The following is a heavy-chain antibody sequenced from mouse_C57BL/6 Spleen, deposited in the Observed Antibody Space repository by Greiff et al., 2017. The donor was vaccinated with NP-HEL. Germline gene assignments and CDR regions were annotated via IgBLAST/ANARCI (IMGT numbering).Heavy chain of an antibody. D-gene: IGHD1-1*01. J-gene: IGHJ2*01. Sequence: EVQLQQSGPGLVKPSQSLSLTCSVTGYSITSGYYWNWIRQFPGNKLEWMGYISYDGSNNYNPSLKNRITITRDTYKNQFFLKLNSVTTEDTATYYCARDGGIRGYYFDYWGQGTTLTVSS. CDR1: GYSITSGYY. CDR3: ARDGGIRGYYFDY. CDR2: ISYDGSN. V-gene: IGHV3-6*01.